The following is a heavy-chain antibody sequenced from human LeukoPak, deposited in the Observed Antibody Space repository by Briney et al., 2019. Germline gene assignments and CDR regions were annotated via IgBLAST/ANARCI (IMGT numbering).Heavy chain of an antibody. CDR2: ISWNSGSI. CDR3: TKSGCSSTACYYNK. J-gene: IGHJ4*02. CDR1: GFAFDDYA. D-gene: IGHD2-2*01. V-gene: IGHV3-9*03. Sequence: GGSLRLSCAASGFAFDDYAMHWVRQAPGKGLEWVSGISWNSGSIGYADSVKGRFTISRDNAKNSLYLQMNGLRAEDMAFYYCTKSGCSSTACYYNKWGQGTLVTVSS.